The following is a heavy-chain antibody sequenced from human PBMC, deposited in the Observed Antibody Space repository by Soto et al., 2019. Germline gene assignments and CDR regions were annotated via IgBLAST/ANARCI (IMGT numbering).Heavy chain of an antibody. CDR3: ARWTTATNISSWPCDY. J-gene: IGHJ4*02. CDR1: GYTVTSYA. CDR2: INAGNGNT. D-gene: IGHD6-13*01. Sequence: QVQLVQSGAEVKKPGASVKVSCKASGYTVTSYAMHWVRQAPGQRLEWMGWINAGNGNTKYSQKFQGRVTITRDTSASTAYMELSSLRSEDTAVYYGARWTTATNISSWPCDYWGQGVLVTVAS. V-gene: IGHV1-3*01.